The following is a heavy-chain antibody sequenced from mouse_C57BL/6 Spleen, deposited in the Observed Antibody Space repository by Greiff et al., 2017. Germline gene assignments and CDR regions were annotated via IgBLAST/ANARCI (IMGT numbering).Heavy chain of an antibody. CDR3: ARQLYWYFDV. Sequence: EVKLMESGGGLVQPGGSLKLSCAASGFTFSDYYMYWVRQTPEKRLEWVAYISNGGGSTYYPDTVKGRFTISRDNAKNTLYLQMSRLKSEDTAMYYCARQLYWYFDVWGTGTTVTVSS. J-gene: IGHJ1*03. CDR2: ISNGGGST. V-gene: IGHV5-12*01. CDR1: GFTFSDYY.